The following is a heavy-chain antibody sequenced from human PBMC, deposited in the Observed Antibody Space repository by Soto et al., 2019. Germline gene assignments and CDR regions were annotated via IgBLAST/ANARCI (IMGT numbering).Heavy chain of an antibody. V-gene: IGHV1-18*01. D-gene: IGHD3-22*01. Sequence: QVQLVQSGGEVKKPGASVKVSCKASGYTFTTYGITWVRQGPGQGLEWMGWISAYNGNTNYAQKVQGRVTMTTDTSKSTAYMEVRRLRSDDTAVYYCARAVDYSDSSGYYTHEYFQHWGQGTLVTVSS. CDR3: ARAVDYSDSSGYYTHEYFQH. J-gene: IGHJ1*01. CDR2: ISAYNGNT. CDR1: GYTFTTYG.